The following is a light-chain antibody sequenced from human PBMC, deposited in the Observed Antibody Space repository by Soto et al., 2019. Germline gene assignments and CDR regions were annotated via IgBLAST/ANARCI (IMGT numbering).Light chain of an antibody. Sequence: EIVLTQSPVTLSLSPLESATLSCIASQGVSPSYLAWYQQKPGQAPRLVISGASTRATGIPDRFSASGSGTDFTLTISKLELEDFGVYYCQQYGESPKTFGQGTKVDIK. CDR2: GAS. J-gene: IGKJ1*01. V-gene: IGKV3-20*01. CDR1: QGVSPSY. CDR3: QQYGESPKT.